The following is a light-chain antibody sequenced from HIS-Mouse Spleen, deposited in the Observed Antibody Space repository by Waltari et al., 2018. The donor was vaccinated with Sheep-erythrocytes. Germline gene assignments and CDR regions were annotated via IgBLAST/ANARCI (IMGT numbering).Light chain of an antibody. CDR2: EVS. CDR1: SSHLGGYNH. V-gene: IGLV2-8*01. Sequence: QSALTQPPSASGSPGQPVTISCTRTSSHLGGYNHLSWYQQHPGKAPKLMIYEVSKRPSGVPDRFSGSKSGNAASLTVSGLQAEDEADYYCSSYAGSNNWVVGGGTKLTVL. J-gene: IGLJ3*02. CDR3: SSYAGSNNWV.